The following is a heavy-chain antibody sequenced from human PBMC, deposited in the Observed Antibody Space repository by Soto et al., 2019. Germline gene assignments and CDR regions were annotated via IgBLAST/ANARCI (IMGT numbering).Heavy chain of an antibody. D-gene: IGHD4-17*01. Sequence: TGGSLRLSCAASGFTFSSYGMHWVRQAPGKGLEWVAVISYDGSNKYYADSVKGRFTISRDNSKNTLYLQMNSLRAEDTAVYYCASEHGRYYYYGMDVWGQGTTVTVSS. CDR1: GFTFSSYG. CDR2: ISYDGSNK. CDR3: ASEHGRYYYYGMDV. J-gene: IGHJ6*02. V-gene: IGHV3-30*03.